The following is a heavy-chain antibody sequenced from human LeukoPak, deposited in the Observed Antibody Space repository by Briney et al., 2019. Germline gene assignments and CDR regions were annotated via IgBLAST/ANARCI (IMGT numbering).Heavy chain of an antibody. V-gene: IGHV3-7*01. CDR2: IKQDGSEK. D-gene: IGHD3-3*01. CDR1: GFTFSSYW. CDR3: ARGIEYYDFWSGYGTYFDY. Sequence: GGSLRLSCAASGFTFSSYWMSWVRRAPGKGLEWVANIKQDGSEKYYVDSVKGRFTISRDNAKNSLYLQMNSLRAEDTAVYYCARGIEYYDFWSGYGTYFDYWGQGTLVTVSS. J-gene: IGHJ4*02.